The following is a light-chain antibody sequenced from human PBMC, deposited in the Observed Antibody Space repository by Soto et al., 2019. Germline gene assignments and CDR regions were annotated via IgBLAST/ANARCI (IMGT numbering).Light chain of an antibody. CDR2: GAS. Sequence: EIVMTQSPGTLSVSPGERATLSCRASQSVNSNLAWYQQKPGQAPRLLMYGASTRATGIPARFSGSGSGTEFTLTISSLQSEDFGVYYCQHYNKWPLWTFGQGTKVEIK. J-gene: IGKJ1*01. CDR1: QSVNSN. V-gene: IGKV3D-15*01. CDR3: QHYNKWPLWT.